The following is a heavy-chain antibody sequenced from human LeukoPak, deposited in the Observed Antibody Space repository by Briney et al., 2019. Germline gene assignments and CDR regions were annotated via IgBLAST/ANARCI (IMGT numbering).Heavy chain of an antibody. V-gene: IGHV4-31*03. CDR1: GGSLTTGYYY. J-gene: IGHJ4*02. CDR3: ARGQDAFKTGY. CDR2: IHPSGST. D-gene: IGHD5-24*01. Sequence: SETLSLTCTVSGGSLTTGYYYWTWIRQYPGKGLEWIGYIHPSGSTDYNPSLKSRITMSLDTSQNQFSLKLTSVTAADTAIYYCARGQDAFKTGYWGQGTLVTVSP.